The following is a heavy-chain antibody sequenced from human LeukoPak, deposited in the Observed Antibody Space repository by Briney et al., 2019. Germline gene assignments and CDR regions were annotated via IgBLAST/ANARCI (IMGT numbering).Heavy chain of an antibody. CDR1: GGSVSGDNYY. CDR3: AREMYYSGSGSPNAFDI. J-gene: IGHJ3*02. V-gene: IGHV4-61*01. CDR2: IYYSGST. D-gene: IGHD3-10*01. Sequence: SATLSLTCTVSGGSVSGDNYYWTWMRQPPGKGLEWIGYIYYSGSTNYNPSLKSRVTISTDTSKNQFSLKLSSVTAADTAVYFCAREMYYSGSGSPNAFDIWGQGTMVTVSS.